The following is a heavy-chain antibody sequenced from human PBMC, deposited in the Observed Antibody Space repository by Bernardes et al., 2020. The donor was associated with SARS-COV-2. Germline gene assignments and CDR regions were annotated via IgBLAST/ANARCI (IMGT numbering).Heavy chain of an antibody. CDR2: IWYDGSNK. V-gene: IGHV3-33*01. CDR1: GFTFSRYG. D-gene: IGHD3-10*01. Sequence: GSLSLSCAASGFTFSRYGMHWVRPAPGKGLEWVAVIWYDGSNKYYADSVKGRFTISRDNSKNTLYLQMNSLRAEDTAVYYCAREGRFGEDGGDDYWGQGTLVTVSS. J-gene: IGHJ4*02. CDR3: AREGRFGEDGGDDY.